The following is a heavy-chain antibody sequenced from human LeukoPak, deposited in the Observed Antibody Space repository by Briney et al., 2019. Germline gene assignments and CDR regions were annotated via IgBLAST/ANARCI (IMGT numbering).Heavy chain of an antibody. CDR3: ASTPGYSSSWYADY. CDR1: GFTFSSYS. CDR2: ISSSSSYI. D-gene: IGHD6-13*01. J-gene: IGHJ4*02. Sequence: GGSQRLSCAASGFTFSSYSMNWVRQAPGKGLEWVSSISSSSSYIYYADSVKGRFTISRDNAKNSLYLQMNSLRAEDTAVYYCASTPGYSSSWYADYWGQGTLVTVSS. V-gene: IGHV3-21*01.